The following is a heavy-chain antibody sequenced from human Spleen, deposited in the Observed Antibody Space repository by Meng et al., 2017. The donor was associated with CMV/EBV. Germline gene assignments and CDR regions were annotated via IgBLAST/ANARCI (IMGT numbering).Heavy chain of an antibody. CDR1: FVSCA. CDR2: ISATRHNI. Sequence: FVSCATSWFRQPPGRGREGFSGISATRHNICNAASMKGRFTISSDNTTTTLSLQMISLMAEDTALYYCATDDAFGSGRLRLGYFDLWGRGTLVTVSS. D-gene: IGHD3-10*01. CDR3: ATDDAFGSGRLRLGYFDL. V-gene: IGHV3-23*01. J-gene: IGHJ2*01.